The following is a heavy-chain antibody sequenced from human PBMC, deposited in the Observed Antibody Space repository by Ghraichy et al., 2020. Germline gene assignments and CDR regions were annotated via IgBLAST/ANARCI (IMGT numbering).Heavy chain of an antibody. Sequence: SETLSLTCTVSGGSISSSSYYWGWIRQPPGKGLEWIGSIYYSGSTYYNPSLKSRVTISVDTSKNQFSLKLSSVTAADTAVYYCATHDFWSGYYGYWGQGTLVTVSS. CDR2: IYYSGST. D-gene: IGHD3-3*01. CDR1: GGSISSSSYY. V-gene: IGHV4-39*01. J-gene: IGHJ4*02. CDR3: ATHDFWSGYYGY.